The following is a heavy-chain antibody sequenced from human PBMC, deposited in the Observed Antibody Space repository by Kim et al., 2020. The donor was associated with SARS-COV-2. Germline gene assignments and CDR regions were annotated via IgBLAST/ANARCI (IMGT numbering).Heavy chain of an antibody. J-gene: IGHJ4*02. V-gene: IGHV4-31*02. D-gene: IGHD3-10*01. CDR3: ARGRDGGFFFDY. Sequence: YTPSRKSRGTISVDTSKNQVSLKLSSVTAADTAVYYCARGRDGGFFFDYWGQGTLVTVSS.